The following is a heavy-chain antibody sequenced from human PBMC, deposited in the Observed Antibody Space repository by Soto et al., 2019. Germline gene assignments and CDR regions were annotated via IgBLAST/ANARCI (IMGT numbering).Heavy chain of an antibody. Sequence: ASVKVSCKASGYTFTSYYMHWVRQAPGQGLEWMGIINPSGGSTSYAQKFQGRVTMTRDTSTSTVYMELSSLRSEDTAVYYCARAAVRFLEWATYGMDVWGQGTTVTSP. D-gene: IGHD3-3*01. CDR3: ARAAVRFLEWATYGMDV. CDR1: GYTFTSYY. CDR2: INPSGGST. V-gene: IGHV1-46*01. J-gene: IGHJ6*02.